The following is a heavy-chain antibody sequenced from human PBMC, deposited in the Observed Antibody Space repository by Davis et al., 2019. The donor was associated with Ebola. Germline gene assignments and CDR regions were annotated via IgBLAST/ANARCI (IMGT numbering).Heavy chain of an antibody. CDR1: GGSISSSSHY. V-gene: IGHV4-39*07. CDR3: ARAPTIGYCSSTSCYTSDEP. J-gene: IGHJ5*02. CDR2: IYYSGST. Sequence: SETLSLTCTVSGGSISSSSHYWGWIRQPPGKGLEWIGYIYYSGSTYYNPSLKSRVTISVDTSKNQFSLKLSSVTAADTAVYYCARAPTIGYCSSTSCYTSDEPWGQGTLVTVSS. D-gene: IGHD2-2*02.